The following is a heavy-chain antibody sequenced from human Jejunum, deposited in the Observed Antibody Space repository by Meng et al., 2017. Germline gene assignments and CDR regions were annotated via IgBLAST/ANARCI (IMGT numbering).Heavy chain of an antibody. Sequence: QITLKESGPSRVKPTQTLALTCTFPGFSLSTSGVGVGWIRQSTGKALEWLAVIYWDNDKRYSPSLKNRLTIDKDTSKNEVVLTMTNMDPVDTATYYYAHRRISGSPWDGGDFDYWGQGTLVTVSS. J-gene: IGHJ4*02. CDR3: AHRRISGSPWDGGDFDY. V-gene: IGHV2-5*02. CDR1: GFSLSTSGVG. CDR2: IYWDNDK. D-gene: IGHD2-15*01.